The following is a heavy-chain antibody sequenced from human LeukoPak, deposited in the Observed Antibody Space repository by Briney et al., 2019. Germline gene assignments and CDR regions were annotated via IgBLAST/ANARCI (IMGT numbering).Heavy chain of an antibody. J-gene: IGHJ4*02. CDR3: AKSRSDWYDVFDS. V-gene: IGHV3-23*01. CDR2: ISGTGGST. D-gene: IGHD6-19*01. CDR1: GFTFSSYA. Sequence: GGSLRLSCTASGFTFSSYAMSWVRQAPGKGLEWVSAISGTGGSTYNSDSVKGRFTISRDNPKNTLYLQMNSLRAEDTAIYYCAKSRSDWYDVFDSWGQGTLVTVSS.